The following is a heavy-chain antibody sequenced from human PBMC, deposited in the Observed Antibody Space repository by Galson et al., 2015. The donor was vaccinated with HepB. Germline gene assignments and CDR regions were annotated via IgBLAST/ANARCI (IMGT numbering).Heavy chain of an antibody. J-gene: IGHJ4*02. Sequence: SVKGSCKASGYSITSYAMHWVRQAPGQRLEWMGWINGVNGITKYSQKFQGRVTISRDTSASTAYMELSSLRSEDSAVYYCARDRQTYGDDYWGQGTLVTVSS. D-gene: IGHD4-17*01. CDR3: ARDRQTYGDDY. V-gene: IGHV1-3*01. CDR2: INGVNGIT. CDR1: GYSITSYA.